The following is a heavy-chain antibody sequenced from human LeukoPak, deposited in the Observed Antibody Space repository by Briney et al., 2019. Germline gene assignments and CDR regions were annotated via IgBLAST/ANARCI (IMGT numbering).Heavy chain of an antibody. D-gene: IGHD3-10*01. Sequence: GGSLRLACAASGFTFSSYWMHWVRQAPGKGLVWVSRINSDGSSTSYADSVKGRFTISRDNSKNTLYLQMNSLRAEDTAVYYCAKNPLEGFYFQHWGQGTLVTVSS. J-gene: IGHJ1*01. CDR3: AKNPLEGFYFQH. CDR1: GFTFSSYW. CDR2: INSDGSST. V-gene: IGHV3-74*01.